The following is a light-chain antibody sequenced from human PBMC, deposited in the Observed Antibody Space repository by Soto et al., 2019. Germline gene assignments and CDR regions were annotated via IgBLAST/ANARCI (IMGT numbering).Light chain of an antibody. CDR2: AVT. CDR1: SSDVGGYNY. CDR3: CSYTSSGTYV. J-gene: IGLJ1*01. V-gene: IGLV2-14*01. Sequence: QSVQTPPSSVSGSPGQSISISCTVTSSDVGGYNYVSWYQQYSGKAPKLMIYAVTDRPSGISNRFSASKSGNTASLTISGLQAEDEADYYCCSYTSSGTYVFGTGTKVTVL.